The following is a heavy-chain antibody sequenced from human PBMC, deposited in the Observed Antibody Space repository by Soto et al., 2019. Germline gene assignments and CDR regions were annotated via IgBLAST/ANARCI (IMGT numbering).Heavy chain of an antibody. V-gene: IGHV1-2*04. CDR1: GYTFTGYY. CDR3: ATHGGDGASDAFDI. CDR2: INPNSGGT. Sequence: QVQLVQSGAEVKKPGASVKVSCKASGYTFTGYYMHWVRQAPGQGLEWMGWINPNSGGTNYAQKFQGWVTMTRDTSISTAYMELSSLRSDDTAVYDCATHGGDGASDAFDIWGQGTMVTVSS. J-gene: IGHJ3*02. D-gene: IGHD3-16*01.